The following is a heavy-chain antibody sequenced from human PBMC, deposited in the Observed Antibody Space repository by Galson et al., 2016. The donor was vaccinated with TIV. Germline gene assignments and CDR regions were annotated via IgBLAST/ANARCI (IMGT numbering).Heavy chain of an antibody. V-gene: IGHV1-46*01. CDR1: GYSFTRYY. CDR2: IDPSGGST. CDR3: ATFSGARGTFDY. Sequence: SVKVSCKASGYSFTRYYMHWVRQAPGQGLKWMGVIDPSGGSTTYAQKFQGRVTMTRDMSTSTVYMELSSLRSEVTAVYYCATFSGARGTFDYWGQGTLVTVSS. J-gene: IGHJ4*02. D-gene: IGHD3-3*02.